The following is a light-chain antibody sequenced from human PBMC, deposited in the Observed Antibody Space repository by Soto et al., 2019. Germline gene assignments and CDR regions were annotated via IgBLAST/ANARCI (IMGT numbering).Light chain of an antibody. J-gene: IGKJ1*01. CDR3: QQRYDWPWT. CDR2: DVS. V-gene: IGKV3-11*01. CDR1: QSVSDY. Sequence: IVLSKSPAIMSFSPGESASLSCRASQSVSDYLAWYQQKPGQAPRLFIYDVSKRATGIPARFSGSGSGTDFTLTISSLEPEDFAVYFCQQRYDWPWTFGLGTKVDIK.